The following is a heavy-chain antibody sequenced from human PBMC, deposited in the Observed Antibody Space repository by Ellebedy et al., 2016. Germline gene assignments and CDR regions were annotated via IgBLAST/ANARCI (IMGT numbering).Heavy chain of an antibody. D-gene: IGHD3-22*01. CDR3: AIDSRGSNMGAY. J-gene: IGHJ4*02. CDR1: GFTFRNYG. CDR2: IKEDGSEK. V-gene: IGHV3-7*02. Sequence: GGSLRLSXAASGFTFRNYGMHWVRQAPGKGLESLANIKEDGSEKYHVDSVKGRFTISRDNAKNSLYLQMNSLRVEDMAVYYCAIDSRGSNMGAYWGQGIQVTVSS.